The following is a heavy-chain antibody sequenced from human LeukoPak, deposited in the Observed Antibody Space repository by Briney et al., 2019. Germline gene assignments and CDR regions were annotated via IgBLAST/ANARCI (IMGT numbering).Heavy chain of an antibody. D-gene: IGHD3-16*01. V-gene: IGHV3-7*01. CDR3: ASWGAGGNS. CDR1: GFTLSTYW. CDR2: INPDGSGK. J-gene: IGHJ4*02. Sequence: GGSLRLSCEASGFTLSTYWMNCGRQVPGKGLDWVANINPDGSGKRYVDSVEGRFTIARDNADNSLSLQMNSLRAEDTAVYYCASWGAGGNSWGQGTLVTVSS.